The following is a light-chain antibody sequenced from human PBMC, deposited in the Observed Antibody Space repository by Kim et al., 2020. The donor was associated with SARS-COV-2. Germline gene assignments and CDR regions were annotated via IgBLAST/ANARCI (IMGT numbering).Light chain of an antibody. J-gene: IGLJ3*02. V-gene: IGLV3-19*01. Sequence: SSELTQDPAVSVSFGPPFLITCQGDSLRSYYATWYQQKPGQAPVVVIYGKNNRPSGIPDRFSGSSSGNTASLTISGAQGEDEADYYCNSRDSRGDHLLFG. CDR2: GKN. CDR1: SLRSYY. CDR3: NSRDSRGDHLL.